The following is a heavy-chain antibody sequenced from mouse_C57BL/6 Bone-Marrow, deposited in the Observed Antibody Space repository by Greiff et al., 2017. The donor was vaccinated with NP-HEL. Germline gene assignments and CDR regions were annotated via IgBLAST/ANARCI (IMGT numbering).Heavy chain of an antibody. J-gene: IGHJ2*01. CDR1: GFTFSSYA. CDR3: ASDELGRYYFDY. V-gene: IGHV5-4*01. D-gene: IGHD4-1*01. Sequence: DVQLVESGGGLVKPGGSLKLSCAASGFTFSSYAMSWVRQTPEKRLEWVATISDGGSYTYYPDNVKGRFTISRDNAKNKLYRQMSHLKSEDTAMDYCASDELGRYYFDYWGKGTTLTVSS. CDR2: ISDGGSYT.